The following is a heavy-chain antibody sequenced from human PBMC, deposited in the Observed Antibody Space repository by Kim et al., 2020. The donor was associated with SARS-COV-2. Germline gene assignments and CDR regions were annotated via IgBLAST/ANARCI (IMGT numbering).Heavy chain of an antibody. CDR2: IYSSGST. J-gene: IGHJ4*02. V-gene: IGHV3-53*01. CDR3: TRDKGSSSWERIDY. Sequence: GGSLRLSCAASGFIVSSNEMSWVRQAPGKGLQWVSVIYSSGSTHYADSVKGRFTISRDNSKNTLYLQMNSLRAEDTAVYYCTRDKGSSSWERIDYWGQGTLVTVSS. CDR1: GFIVSSNE. D-gene: IGHD6-13*01.